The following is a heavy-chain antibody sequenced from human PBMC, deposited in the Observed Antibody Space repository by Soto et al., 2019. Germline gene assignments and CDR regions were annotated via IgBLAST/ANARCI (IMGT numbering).Heavy chain of an antibody. Sequence: ASVKVSCKASGYTFTSYYMHWVRQAPGQGPERMRIIIPSDGSTTYARKFQGRVTMTRDTSTSTVYMELSSLRSEDTAVYYCARDQAYYYDSSAYFSDAFDLWGQGTMVTVSS. J-gene: IGHJ3*01. V-gene: IGHV1-46*01. CDR1: GYTFTSYY. CDR2: IIPSDGST. CDR3: ARDQAYYYDSSAYFSDAFDL. D-gene: IGHD3-22*01.